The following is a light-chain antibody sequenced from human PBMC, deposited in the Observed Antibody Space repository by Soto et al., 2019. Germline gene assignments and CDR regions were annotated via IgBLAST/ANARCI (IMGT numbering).Light chain of an antibody. V-gene: IGLV2-14*01. J-gene: IGLJ2*01. CDR1: SRDVGGYKY. Sequence: QSVLTQPASVSGSPGQSITISCTGTSRDVGGYKYVSWYQQHPGKAPKLMIYEVSNRPSGVSNRFSGSKSGNTASLTITGLQAEDEAEYYCSSYTSRSTLVFGGGTKVTVL. CDR2: EVS. CDR3: SSYTSRSTLV.